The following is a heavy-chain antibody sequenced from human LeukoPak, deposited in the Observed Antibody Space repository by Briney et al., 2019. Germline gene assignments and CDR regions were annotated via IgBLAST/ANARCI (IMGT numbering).Heavy chain of an antibody. CDR3: AREMDREALGATSNWFDP. J-gene: IGHJ5*02. CDR2: INSGGST. V-gene: IGHV3-66*01. Sequence: PGGSLRLSCAASEFTVSTNYMTWVRQAPGKGLEWVSVINSGGSTYYADSVKGRFTISRDNAKNSLYLQMNSLRGEDAAVYYCAREMDREALGATSNWFDPWGQGTLVTVSS. D-gene: IGHD1-14*01. CDR1: EFTVSTNY.